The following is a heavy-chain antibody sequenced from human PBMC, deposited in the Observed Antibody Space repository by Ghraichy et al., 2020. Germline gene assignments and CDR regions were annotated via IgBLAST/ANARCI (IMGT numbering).Heavy chain of an antibody. D-gene: IGHD3-10*01. CDR2: ISSDSFYL. CDR3: VRADGSGSFYY. J-gene: IGHJ4*02. V-gene: IGHV3-21*01. CDR1: GFNLGVYT. Sequence: GESLNISCATSGFNLGVYTMNWLRWAPNRGLEWVASISSDSFYLYYADSVRGRFTISRDNAMKSIYLQMNRLRVEDTATYYCVRADGSGSFYYWGQGTLVTVSS.